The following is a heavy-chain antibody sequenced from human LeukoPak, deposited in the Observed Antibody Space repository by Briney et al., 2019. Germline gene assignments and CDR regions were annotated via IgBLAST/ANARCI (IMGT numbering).Heavy chain of an antibody. CDR3: ARGSRIAAAALDY. V-gene: IGHV4-30-2*01. D-gene: IGHD6-13*01. J-gene: IGHJ4*02. Sequence: SETLSLTCAVTGGSISSGGYSWSWIRQPPGKGLEWIGYIYHSGSTYYNPSLKSRVTISVDRSKNQFSLKLSSVTAADTAVYYCARGSRIAAAALDYWGQGTLVTVSS. CDR1: GGSISSGGYS. CDR2: IYHSGST.